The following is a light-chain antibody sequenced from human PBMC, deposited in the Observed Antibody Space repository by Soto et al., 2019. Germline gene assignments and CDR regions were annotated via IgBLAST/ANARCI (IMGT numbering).Light chain of an antibody. Sequence: EIVLTQSPGTLSLSPGERATLSCWASQSVSSDYLGWYQQKPGQAPRLLIYGASSRATGIPDRFSGSGSGTEVTLTISRLEPEDFAVYYCQQYGSSPALFTFGPGTKVDIK. J-gene: IGKJ3*01. V-gene: IGKV3-20*01. CDR2: GAS. CDR3: QQYGSSPALFT. CDR1: QSVSSDY.